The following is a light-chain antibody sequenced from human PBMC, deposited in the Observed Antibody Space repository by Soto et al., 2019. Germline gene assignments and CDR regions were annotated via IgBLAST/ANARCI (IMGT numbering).Light chain of an antibody. CDR3: QQRSNWIT. CDR2: DAS. V-gene: IGKV3-11*01. J-gene: IGKJ5*01. CDR1: QSVSSY. Sequence: EGVLTQSPATLSLSPGERATRSCRASQSVSSYLAWYQQKPGQAPRLLIYDASNRATGIPARFSGSGSGTDFTLTISSLEPEDFAVYYCQQRSNWITFGQRTRLEIK.